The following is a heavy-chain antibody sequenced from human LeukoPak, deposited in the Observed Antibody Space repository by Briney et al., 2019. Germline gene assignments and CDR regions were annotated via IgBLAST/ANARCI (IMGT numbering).Heavy chain of an antibody. D-gene: IGHD6-13*01. CDR1: GFTFSSYS. J-gene: IGHJ5*02. CDR2: ISSSSSYI. CDR3: ARVPQPGIAAAGTGNWFDP. V-gene: IGHV3-21*01. Sequence: PGGSLRLSCAASGFTFSSYSMNWVRQAPGKGLEWVSSISSSSSYIYYADSVKGRFTISRDNAKNSLYLQMNSLRAEDTAVYYCARVPQPGIAAAGTGNWFDPWGQGTLVTVSS.